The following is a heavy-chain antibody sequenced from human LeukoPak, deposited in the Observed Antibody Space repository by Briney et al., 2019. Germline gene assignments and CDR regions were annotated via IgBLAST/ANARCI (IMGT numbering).Heavy chain of an antibody. CDR1: GFTFSGYG. CDR3: ARVEVGAPGDY. Sequence: GRSLRLSCAASGFTFSGYGMHWVRQAPGKGLEWVAVIWYDGSNKYYADSVKGRFTISRDNSKNTLYLQMNSLRAEDTAVYYCARVEVGAPGDYWGQGTLVTVSS. J-gene: IGHJ4*02. D-gene: IGHD1-26*01. CDR2: IWYDGSNK. V-gene: IGHV3-33*01.